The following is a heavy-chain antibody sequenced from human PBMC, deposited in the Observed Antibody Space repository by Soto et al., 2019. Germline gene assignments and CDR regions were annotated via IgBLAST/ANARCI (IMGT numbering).Heavy chain of an antibody. D-gene: IGHD2-2*01. CDR2: INPNNGVT. J-gene: IGHJ6*02. Sequence: QVQLVQSGAEVKEPGASLKVSCKASGYTFTDYYMHWVRQAPGQGLEWMGWINPNNGVTNYAQKFQGWVTMTRDTSISTAYMEMSRLRSDDMAVYYCAKVGGRTSSGGMDVWGQGTTVTVSS. V-gene: IGHV1-2*04. CDR3: AKVGGRTSSGGMDV. CDR1: GYTFTDYY.